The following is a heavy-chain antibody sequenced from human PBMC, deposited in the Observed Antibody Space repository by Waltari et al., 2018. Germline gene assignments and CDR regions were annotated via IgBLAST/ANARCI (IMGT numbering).Heavy chain of an antibody. V-gene: IGHV4-31*03. D-gene: IGHD1-26*01. J-gene: IGHJ4*02. CDR3: ARDHSGRYVILDY. Sequence: QVQLQESGPGLVKPSQTLSPPCPVSGGSISSAGYYCCWIRQHPGKGLEWIGYIYYNRSNDYNPSLKSRVTISVDTSKNQFSLKLSSVTAADTDVYYCARDHSGRYVILDYWGQGTLVTVSS. CDR1: GGSISSAGYY. CDR2: IYYNRSN.